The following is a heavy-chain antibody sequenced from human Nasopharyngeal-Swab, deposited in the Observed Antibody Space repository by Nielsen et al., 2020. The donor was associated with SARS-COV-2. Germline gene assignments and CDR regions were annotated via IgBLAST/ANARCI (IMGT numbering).Heavy chain of an antibody. CDR3: ARDLYDYSDYEGIDY. CDR2: ISSGNNYR. J-gene: IGHJ4*02. CDR1: GFTLSSYS. D-gene: IGHD4-11*01. V-gene: IGHV3-21*01. Sequence: GESLKISCAASGFTLSSYSMNWVRQAPGKGLERVSCISSGNNYRYYADSVKGRFTITRDNGKNSVYLQMNSLRAEDTAVYYCARDLYDYSDYEGIDYWGQGTLVTVSS.